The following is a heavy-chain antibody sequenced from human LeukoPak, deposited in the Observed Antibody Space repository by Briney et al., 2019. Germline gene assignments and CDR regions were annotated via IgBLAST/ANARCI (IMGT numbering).Heavy chain of an antibody. CDR3: ANLASGRDDAFDI. V-gene: IGHV3-30*18. Sequence: GGSLTLSCAASGFTFSSYGMHWVRQAPGKGLEWVAVISYDGSNKYYADSVKGRFAISRDNSKNTLYLQMNSLRAEDTAVYYCANLASGRDDAFDIWGQGTMVTVSS. D-gene: IGHD3-3*01. CDR1: GFTFSSYG. CDR2: ISYDGSNK. J-gene: IGHJ3*02.